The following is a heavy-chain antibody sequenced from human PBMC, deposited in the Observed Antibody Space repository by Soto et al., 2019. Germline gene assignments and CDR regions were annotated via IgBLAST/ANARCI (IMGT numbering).Heavy chain of an antibody. J-gene: IGHJ4*02. CDR2: IYPGDHET. CDR1: GYTFSNFC. V-gene: IGHV5-51*01. Sequence: GESLKISCQCSGYTFSNFCVGWVRQLPGQGLEWMGIIYPGDHETRYSPSFHGKVTISAEKSINTAYLQWNSLEASDSAFYFCARSTRSSPSFDHWGQGAMVTV. D-gene: IGHD6-13*01. CDR3: ARSTRSSPSFDH.